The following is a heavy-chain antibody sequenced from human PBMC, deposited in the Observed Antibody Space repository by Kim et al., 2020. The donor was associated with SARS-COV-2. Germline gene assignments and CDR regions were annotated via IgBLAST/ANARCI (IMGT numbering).Heavy chain of an antibody. CDR2: IYYSGST. D-gene: IGHD5-18*01. Sequence: SETLSLTCTVSGGSISSYYWSWIRQPPGKGLEWIGYIYYSGSTNYNPSLKSRVTISVDTSKNQFSLKLSSVTAADTAVYYCARDKGRYSYGWRYFDYWGQGTLVTVSS. J-gene: IGHJ4*02. V-gene: IGHV4-59*13. CDR1: GGSISSYY. CDR3: ARDKGRYSYGWRYFDY.